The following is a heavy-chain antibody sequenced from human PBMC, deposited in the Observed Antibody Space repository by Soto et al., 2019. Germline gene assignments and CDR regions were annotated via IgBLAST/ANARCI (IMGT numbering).Heavy chain of an antibody. CDR3: XXXXXXXXXXXXRLPDSY. V-gene: IGHV1-69*01. CDR2: IIPIFGTA. Sequence: QVQLVQSGAEVKKPGSSVKVSCKASGGTFSSYAISWVRQAPGQGLXWMGGIIPIFGTANYAQKFQGRVTITADESXSXAYMEXXXXXXXXXXXXXXXXXXXXXXXXXXRLPDSYWGQGTLVTVSS. CDR1: GGTFSSYA. J-gene: IGHJ4*02.